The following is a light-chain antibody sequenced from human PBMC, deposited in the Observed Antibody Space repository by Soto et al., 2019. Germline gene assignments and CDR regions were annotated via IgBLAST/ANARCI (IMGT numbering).Light chain of an antibody. CDR1: SSDVGGYNY. CDR3: SSYTSSSTQV. Sequence: QSALTQPASVSGSPGQSITISCTGTSSDVGGYNYVSWYQHHPGNAPKLIIYEVSNRPSGVSDRFSGSKSGNTASLTISGLQAEDEADYYCSSYTSSSTQVFGTGTKLTVL. J-gene: IGLJ1*01. V-gene: IGLV2-14*01. CDR2: EVS.